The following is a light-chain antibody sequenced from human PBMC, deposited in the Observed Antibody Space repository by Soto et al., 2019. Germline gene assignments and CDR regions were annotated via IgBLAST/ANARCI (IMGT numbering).Light chain of an antibody. CDR1: SSDVGGHNY. CDR2: SVS. J-gene: IGLJ1*01. V-gene: IGLV2-11*01. Sequence: QSALTQPRSVSGSPGQSVTISCTGTSSDVGGHNYVSWYQQYPGKAPKLLLSSVSKRPSGVPDRFSGSKSGSTASLTISGLQAEDEADYYCCSYAGSYTYVFGTGTKLTVL. CDR3: CSYAGSYTYV.